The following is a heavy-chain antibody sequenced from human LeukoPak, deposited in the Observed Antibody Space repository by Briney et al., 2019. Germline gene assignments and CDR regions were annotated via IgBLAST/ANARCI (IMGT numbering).Heavy chain of an antibody. CDR1: GDKITNHG. D-gene: IGHD6-13*01. CDR3: ARDGAAAGTDAFDI. CDR2: INPNSGGT. J-gene: IGHJ3*02. Sequence: GASVKVSCKTSGDKITNHGISWVRQAPGQGLEWMGWINPNSGGTNYAQKFQGWVTMTRDTSISTAYMELSRLRSDDTAVYYCARDGAAAGTDAFDIWGQGTMVTVSS. V-gene: IGHV1-2*04.